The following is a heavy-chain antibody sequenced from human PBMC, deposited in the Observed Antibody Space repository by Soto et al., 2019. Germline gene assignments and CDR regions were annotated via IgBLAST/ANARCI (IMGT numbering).Heavy chain of an antibody. Sequence: GGSLRLSCAASGFTFSTYAMSWVRQAPGKGLEWVSAISGSGSNTYYADSVRGRFTISRDDSKSTLYLQMNSLRAEDTAVYYCARDPSHSYYTLFYYFDYWGQGTLVTVSS. CDR2: ISGSGSNT. J-gene: IGHJ4*02. CDR1: GFTFSTYA. V-gene: IGHV3-23*01. D-gene: IGHD1-26*01. CDR3: ARDPSHSYYTLFYYFDY.